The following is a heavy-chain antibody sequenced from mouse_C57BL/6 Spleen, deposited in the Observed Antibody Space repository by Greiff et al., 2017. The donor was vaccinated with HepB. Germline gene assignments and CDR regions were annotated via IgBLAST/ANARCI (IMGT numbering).Heavy chain of an antibody. CDR3: ARGDYYGSTSMDY. CDR1: GFTFSDYG. Sequence: EVQRVESGGGLVKPGGSLKLSCAASGFTFSDYGMHWVRQAPEKGLEWVAYISSGSSTIYYADTVKGRFTISRDNAKNTLFLQMTSLRSEDTAMYYCARGDYYGSTSMDYWGQGTSVTVSS. V-gene: IGHV5-17*01. D-gene: IGHD1-1*01. J-gene: IGHJ4*01. CDR2: ISSGSSTI.